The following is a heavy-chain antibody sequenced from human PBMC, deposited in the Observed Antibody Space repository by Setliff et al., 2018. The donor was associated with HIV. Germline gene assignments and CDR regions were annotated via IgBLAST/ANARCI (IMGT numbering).Heavy chain of an antibody. V-gene: IGHV1-18*01. D-gene: IGHD6-25*01. Sequence: GASVQVSCKASGYTFTSYGISWVRQAPGQGLEWMGWISGYNGNTNFAQKLQGRVTMTTDTSTSTAYMELRSLRSDDTAVYYCARDRLNVYSSGWGVGYWGQGTLVTVSS. J-gene: IGHJ4*02. CDR2: ISGYNGNT. CDR3: ARDRLNVYSSGWGVGY. CDR1: GYTFTSYG.